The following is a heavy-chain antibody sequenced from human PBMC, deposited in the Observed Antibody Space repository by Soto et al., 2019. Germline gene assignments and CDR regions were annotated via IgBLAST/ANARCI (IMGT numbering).Heavy chain of an antibody. V-gene: IGHV2-5*02. CDR2: IYWDDDR. J-gene: IGHJ5*02. Sequence: QITLKESGPSLLKPTQTLTLTCTFSGFSLTTGPAGVGWIRQPPGKALEWLALIYWDDDRRYSPSLKSRLTITKETSKDQVVLTMTNIDPVDTGTYDCAHTRGGGNSAWFDAWGQGTLVTVSS. CDR3: AHTRGGGNSAWFDA. D-gene: IGHD2-21*02. CDR1: GFSLTTGPAG.